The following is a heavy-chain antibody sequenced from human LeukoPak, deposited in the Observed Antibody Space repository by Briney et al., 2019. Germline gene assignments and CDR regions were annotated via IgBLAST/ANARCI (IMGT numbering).Heavy chain of an antibody. CDR1: GYTFTSYG. Sequence: ASVKVSCKASGYTFTSYGISWVRQAPGQGLEWMGWISAYNGNTNYAQKLQGRVTMTRDTSTSTVYMELSSLRSEDTAVYYCARAGSSGWYSANWFDPWGQGTLVTVSS. CDR2: ISAYNGNT. CDR3: ARAGSSGWYSANWFDP. V-gene: IGHV1-18*01. D-gene: IGHD6-19*01. J-gene: IGHJ5*02.